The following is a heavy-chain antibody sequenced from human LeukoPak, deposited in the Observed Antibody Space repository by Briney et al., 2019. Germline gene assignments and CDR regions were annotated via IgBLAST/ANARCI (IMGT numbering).Heavy chain of an antibody. J-gene: IGHJ6*03. D-gene: IGHD4-17*01. CDR1: GYTFTSYG. Sequence: ASVKVSCKASGYTFTSYGISWVRQAPGQGLEWMGWISAYNGNTNYAQKLQGRVTMTTDTSISTAYMELSRLRSDDTAVYYCARGRAGYGEMYYYYYMDVWGKGTTVTVSS. CDR3: ARGRAGYGEMYYYYYMDV. V-gene: IGHV1-18*01. CDR2: ISAYNGNT.